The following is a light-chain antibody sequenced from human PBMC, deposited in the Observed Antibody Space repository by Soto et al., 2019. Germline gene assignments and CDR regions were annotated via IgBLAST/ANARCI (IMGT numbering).Light chain of an antibody. Sequence: EIVMTQSPDTLSVSPGEGATLSCRVSQSIRSNLAWYHQRPGQAPRLLIYAASARATGIPARFSGSGSGTEFTLTISGLQSEDFGLYYCQQYNNWQTFGQGTKVDIK. J-gene: IGKJ1*01. CDR3: QQYNNWQT. V-gene: IGKV3-15*01. CDR2: AAS. CDR1: QSIRSN.